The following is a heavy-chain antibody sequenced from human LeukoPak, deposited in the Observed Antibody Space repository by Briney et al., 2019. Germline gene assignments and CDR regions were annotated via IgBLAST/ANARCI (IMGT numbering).Heavy chain of an antibody. CDR2: IYYSGST. D-gene: IGHD5-24*01. CDR1: GGSITSDH. CDR3: ARLLRVAATNYYYGMDV. V-gene: IGHV4-59*08. J-gene: IGHJ6*02. Sequence: SETLSLTCTVSGGSITSDHWNWIRQPPGKGLEWIGCIYYSGSTYYNPSLKSRVTISVDTSKNQFSLKLSSVTAADTAVYYCARLLRVAATNYYYGMDVWGQGTTVTVSS.